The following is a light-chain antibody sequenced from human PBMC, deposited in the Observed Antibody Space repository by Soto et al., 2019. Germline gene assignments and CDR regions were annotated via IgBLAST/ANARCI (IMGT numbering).Light chain of an antibody. J-gene: IGKJ2*01. CDR1: QRISTW. Sequence: DIQMTQSPSTLSAFVGDRVTITCRASQRISTWLAWYQQRPGKAPNLLIYKASTLKTGVPSRFSGSGSGTEFSLTISSLQPDDFATYYCQQYDTYPYTFGQGTNLEIK. CDR2: KAS. V-gene: IGKV1-5*03. CDR3: QQYDTYPYT.